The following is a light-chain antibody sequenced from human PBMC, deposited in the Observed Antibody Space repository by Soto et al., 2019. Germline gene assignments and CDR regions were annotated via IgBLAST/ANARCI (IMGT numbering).Light chain of an antibody. V-gene: IGKV1-6*01. CDR3: LQDYTYPWT. J-gene: IGKJ1*01. CDR1: QDIGND. CDR2: AAS. Sequence: AIRMTQSPSSFSASTGDRVTITCRASQDIGNDLGWYQQKPGKAPNLLIYAASSLRSGVPSRFSGSGSGTHFTLTINSLQAEDSATYFCLQDYTYPWTFGQGTKVDIK.